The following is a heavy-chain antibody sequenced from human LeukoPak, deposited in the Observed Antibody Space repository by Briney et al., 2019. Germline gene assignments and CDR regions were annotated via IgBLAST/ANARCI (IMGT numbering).Heavy chain of an antibody. Sequence: ASVKVSCKASGYTFIVYYLHWVPQAPGQGLEWMGWINPHNGDTNYAQKFQGRVTMTRDTSTTTAYMELSRLKSDDTAVYYCATVRDIVVGGGPYYFDYWGQGTLVTVSS. V-gene: IGHV1-2*02. CDR2: INPHNGDT. D-gene: IGHD2-15*01. CDR1: GYTFIVYY. CDR3: ATVRDIVVGGGPYYFDY. J-gene: IGHJ4*02.